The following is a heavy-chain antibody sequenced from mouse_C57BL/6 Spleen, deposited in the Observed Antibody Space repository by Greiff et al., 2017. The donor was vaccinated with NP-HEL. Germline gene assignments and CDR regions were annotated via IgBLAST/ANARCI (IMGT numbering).Heavy chain of an antibody. J-gene: IGHJ2*01. CDR3: ASLLKDYFDY. D-gene: IGHD2-1*01. Sequence: EVQLVESGGDLVKPGGSLKLSCAASGFTFSSYGMSWVRQTPDKRLEWVATISSGGSYTYYPDSVKGRFTISRDNAKNTLYLQMSSLKSEDTAMYYCASLLKDYFDYWGQGTTLTVSS. CDR1: GFTFSSYG. V-gene: IGHV5-6*01. CDR2: ISSGGSYT.